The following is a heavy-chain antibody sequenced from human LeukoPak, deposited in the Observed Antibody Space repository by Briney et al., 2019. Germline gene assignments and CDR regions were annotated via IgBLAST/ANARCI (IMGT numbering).Heavy chain of an antibody. V-gene: IGHV4-39*01. CDR2: IYYRGST. CDR1: GGSISNSSFY. CDR3: ARQESSNWD. Sequence: ASETLSLTCTVSGGSISNSSFYWGWIRQPPGKGLEWIGNIYYRGSTYYNSSLKSRVTISVDTSKNQFSVKLNSVTAADTAVYYCARQESSNWDWGQGTLVTVSS. J-gene: IGHJ4*02. D-gene: IGHD4-11*01.